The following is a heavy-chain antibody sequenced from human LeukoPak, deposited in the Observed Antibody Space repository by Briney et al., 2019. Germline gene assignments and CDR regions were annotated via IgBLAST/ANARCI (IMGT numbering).Heavy chain of an antibody. Sequence: ASVKVSCKASGYSFTRFAISWGRQAPGQGLEWMGWISAYNGDTNYVQKFQGRVTMSTDTSTRTAYMELRSLSSDDTAVYYCARSPYDFSGYYQFYFDYWGQGTPVTVSS. CDR3: ARSPYDFSGYYQFYFDY. CDR1: GYSFTRFA. J-gene: IGHJ4*02. V-gene: IGHV1-18*01. CDR2: ISAYNGDT. D-gene: IGHD3-22*01.